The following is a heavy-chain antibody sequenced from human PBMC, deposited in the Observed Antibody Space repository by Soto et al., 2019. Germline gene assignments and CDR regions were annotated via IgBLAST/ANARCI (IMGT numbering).Heavy chain of an antibody. D-gene: IGHD3-3*01. Sequence: PTETLSLTCTVSGGPISSYYWSWIRQPPGKGLEWIGYIYYSGSTNYNPSLKSRVTISVDTSKNQFSLKLSSVTAADTAAYYCARHYFKYAFWSGLTADVWGKGTTVTVS. CDR1: GGPISSYY. V-gene: IGHV4-59*08. J-gene: IGHJ6*03. CDR2: IYYSGST. CDR3: ARHYFKYAFWSGLTADV.